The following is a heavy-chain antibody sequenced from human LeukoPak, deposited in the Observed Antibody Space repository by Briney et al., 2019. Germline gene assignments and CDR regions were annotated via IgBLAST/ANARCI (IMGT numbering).Heavy chain of an antibody. J-gene: IGHJ4*02. Sequence: GGSLRLSCAASGFTFSSYAMSWVRQAPGKGLEWVSSISSSSSYIYYADSVKGRFTISRDNAKNSLYLQMNSLRAEDTAVYYCARVVYFDISGYSHWGQGTLVTVSS. CDR2: ISSSSSYI. D-gene: IGHD3-22*01. CDR3: ARVVYFDISGYSH. V-gene: IGHV3-21*01. CDR1: GFTFSSYA.